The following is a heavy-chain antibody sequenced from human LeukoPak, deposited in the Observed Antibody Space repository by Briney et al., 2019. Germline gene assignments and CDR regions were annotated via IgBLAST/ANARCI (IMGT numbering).Heavy chain of an antibody. Sequence: GRSLRLSCAASGFTFDDYAMHWVRQAPGKGLEWVSGISWNSGSIGYADSVKGRFTISRDNAKNSPYLQMNSLRAEDTALYYCAKVAGYRASYFDYWGQGTLVTVSS. CDR3: AKVAGYRASYFDY. D-gene: IGHD3-9*01. CDR1: GFTFDDYA. J-gene: IGHJ4*02. CDR2: ISWNSGSI. V-gene: IGHV3-9*01.